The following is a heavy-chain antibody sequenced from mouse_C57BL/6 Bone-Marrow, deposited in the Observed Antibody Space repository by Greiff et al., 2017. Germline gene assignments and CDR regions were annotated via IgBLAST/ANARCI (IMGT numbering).Heavy chain of an antibody. Sequence: QVQLHQPGAELVKPGASVKLSCKASGYTFTSYWMQWVKQRPGQGLEWIGEIDPSDSYTNYNQKFKGKATLTVDTSSSTAYMQLSSLTSEDSAVYYCARDYYYGSSYDYAMDYWGQGTSVTVSS. V-gene: IGHV1-50*01. CDR3: ARDYYYGSSYDYAMDY. J-gene: IGHJ4*01. CDR1: GYTFTSYW. CDR2: IDPSDSYT. D-gene: IGHD1-1*01.